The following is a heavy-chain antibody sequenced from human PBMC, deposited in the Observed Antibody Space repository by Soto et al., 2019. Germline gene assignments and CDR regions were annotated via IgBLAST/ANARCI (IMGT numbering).Heavy chain of an antibody. V-gene: IGHV1-46*01. Sequence: ASVKVSCKASGYTFTSYYMHWVRQAPGQGLEWMGTINPIGGSTSHAKKLQGRVTMTRDKSTRTVYMELSSLRSEDTAVYYCARAPMVRGVKTISYFDXWSQGTLVTVSX. CDR2: INPIGGST. J-gene: IGHJ4*02. CDR1: GYTFTSYY. D-gene: IGHD3-10*01. CDR3: ARAPMVRGVKTISYFDX.